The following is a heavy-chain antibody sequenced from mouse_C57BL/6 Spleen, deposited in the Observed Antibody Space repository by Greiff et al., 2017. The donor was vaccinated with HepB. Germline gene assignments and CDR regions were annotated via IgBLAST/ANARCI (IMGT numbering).Heavy chain of an antibody. J-gene: IGHJ3*01. V-gene: IGHV5-15*01. D-gene: IGHD3-2*02. CDR3: ARPRDSSGYSFAY. CDR1: GFTFSDYG. Sequence: EVKVVESGGGLVQPGGSLKLSCAASGFTFSDYGMAWVRQAPRKGPEWVAFISNLAYSIYYADTVTGRFTISRENAKNTLYLEMSSLRSEDTAMYYCARPRDSSGYSFAYWGQGTLVTVSA. CDR2: ISNLAYSI.